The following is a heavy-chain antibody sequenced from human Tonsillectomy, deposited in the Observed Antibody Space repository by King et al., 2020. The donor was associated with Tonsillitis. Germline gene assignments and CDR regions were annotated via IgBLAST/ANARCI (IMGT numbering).Heavy chain of an antibody. CDR1: SGSFSGYY. D-gene: IGHD3-3*01. Sequence: VQLQQWGAGLLEPSETLSLTCAGSSGSFSGYYWTWIRQSPGKGLEWIGEINHSGSTNYNPSLKSRVTISIDSSKNQFSLRLTSVTAADTAVYYCARGIRFLEWLASYFDYWGQGTLVTVSS. CDR2: INHSGST. V-gene: IGHV4-34*01. CDR3: ARGIRFLEWLASYFDY. J-gene: IGHJ4*02.